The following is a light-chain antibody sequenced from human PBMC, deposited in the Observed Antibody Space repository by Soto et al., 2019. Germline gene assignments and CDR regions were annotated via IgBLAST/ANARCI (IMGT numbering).Light chain of an antibody. CDR1: SSDVGTYTL. CDR2: EVN. V-gene: IGLV2-23*02. J-gene: IGLJ1*01. Sequence: QSVLTQPDSVSGSPGQSITISCTGTSSDVGTYTLVSWYQQHPGKAPKLVIYEVNKRPAGVSKRFSGSKSGDTASLTISGLQAEDEADYYCSSYAGAITFYVFGTGTKVTVL. CDR3: SSYAGAITFYV.